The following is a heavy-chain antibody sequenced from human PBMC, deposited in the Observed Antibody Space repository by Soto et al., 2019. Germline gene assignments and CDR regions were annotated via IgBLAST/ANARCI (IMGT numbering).Heavy chain of an antibody. Sequence: EVQLVESGGGLVQPGRSLRLSCAASGFTFDDHAMHWVRQVPGKGLEWVSGISWNSGSIGYADSVKGRFTISRDDAKKSLYLQMNSPRVGDTALFSCAKDSGGGVGLFDYWGQGALVTVSS. CDR3: AKDSGGGVGLFDY. D-gene: IGHD3-16*01. J-gene: IGHJ4*02. CDR2: ISWNSGSI. CDR1: GFTFDDHA. V-gene: IGHV3-9*01.